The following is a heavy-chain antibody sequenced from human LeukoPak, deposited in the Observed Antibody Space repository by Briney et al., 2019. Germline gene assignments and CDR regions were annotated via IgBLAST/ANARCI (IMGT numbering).Heavy chain of an antibody. D-gene: IGHD6-19*01. V-gene: IGHV4-4*07. J-gene: IGHJ4*02. Sequence: SETLSFTCTVSDGSISSYHWSWIRQPAGKGLEWIGRLYTSGSTNYNPSLKSRVTMSVDTSKNQFSLKLSSVTAADTAVYYCACSSSGWFWNYWGQGTLVTVSS. CDR2: LYTSGST. CDR1: DGSISSYH. CDR3: ACSSSGWFWNY.